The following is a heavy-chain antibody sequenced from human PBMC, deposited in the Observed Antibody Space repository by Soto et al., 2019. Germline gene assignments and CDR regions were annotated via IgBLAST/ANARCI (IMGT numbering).Heavy chain of an antibody. CDR1: GFTFSSYA. J-gene: IGHJ4*02. Sequence: QVQLVESGGGVVQPGRSLRLSCAASGFTFSSYAMHWVRQAPGKGLEWVAVISYDGSNKYYADSVKGRFTISRDNSKNTLYLQMNSLRAEDTAVYYCARDNSSLSHFDYWGQGTLVTVSS. CDR3: ARDNSSLSHFDY. CDR2: ISYDGSNK. D-gene: IGHD6-6*01. V-gene: IGHV3-30-3*01.